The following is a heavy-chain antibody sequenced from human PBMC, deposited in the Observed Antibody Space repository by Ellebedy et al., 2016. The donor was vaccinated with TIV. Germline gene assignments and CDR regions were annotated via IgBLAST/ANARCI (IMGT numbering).Heavy chain of an antibody. CDR2: ISYRGST. CDR3: VRVAAAGHLSSVDF. CDR1: GGSIVNSPYF. Sequence: SETLSLXXTVSGGSIVNSPYFWGWIRQPPGKGLEWIGSISYRGSTFYIPALKSRVTMSVDTSKDQFSLKVRSVTAADTAFYFCVRVAAAGHLSSVDFWGQGTLVTVSS. D-gene: IGHD2-21*02. J-gene: IGHJ4*02. V-gene: IGHV4-39*01.